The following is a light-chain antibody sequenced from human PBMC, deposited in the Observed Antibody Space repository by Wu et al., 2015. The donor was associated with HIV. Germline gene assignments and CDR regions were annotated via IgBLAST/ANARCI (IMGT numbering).Light chain of an antibody. CDR1: QSVSTD. CDR3: QQRSSWPPIT. Sequence: EIVLTQSPATLSLSPGERATLSCRASQSVSTDLAWYQQKPGQAPRLVIYDASTRATGIPVRFSGTGSGRDFTFSISSLEHEDFAVYYCQQRSSWPPITFGQGTRLEIK. J-gene: IGKJ5*01. CDR2: DAS. V-gene: IGKV3-11*02.